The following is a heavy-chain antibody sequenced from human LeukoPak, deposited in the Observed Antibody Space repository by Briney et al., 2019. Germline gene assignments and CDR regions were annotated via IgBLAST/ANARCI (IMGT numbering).Heavy chain of an antibody. D-gene: IGHD3-3*01. Sequence: TGGSLRLSCAASGFTFSDYWMHWVRQAPGKGLVWVAQINFDGSDTTYADSVKGRFTISRDNAKNTLYLEMNSLRGEDTAVYYCGGDGVRSTPFGHWGQGTLVTVSS. J-gene: IGHJ4*02. CDR2: INFDGSDT. CDR3: GGDGVRSTPFGH. CDR1: GFTFSDYW. V-gene: IGHV3-74*01.